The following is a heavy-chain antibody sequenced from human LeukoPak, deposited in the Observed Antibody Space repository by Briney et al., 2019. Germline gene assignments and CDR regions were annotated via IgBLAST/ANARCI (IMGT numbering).Heavy chain of an antibody. CDR3: ARDGGSGTSTGYNGYYYYGMDV. D-gene: IGHD3-9*01. Sequence: PGGSLRLSCAASGFTVLNKYMSWVRQAPGKGVEWVSFIYSGDSTYYADSVKGRFTISRDSSKNTVHLQMNSLRAEDTAVYYCARDGGSGTSTGYNGYYYYGMDVWGQGTTVTVSS. CDR2: IYSGDST. CDR1: GFTVLNKY. J-gene: IGHJ6*02. V-gene: IGHV3-66*01.